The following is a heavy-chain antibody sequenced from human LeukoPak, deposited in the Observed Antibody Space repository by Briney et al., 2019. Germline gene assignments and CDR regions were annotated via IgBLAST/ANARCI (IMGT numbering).Heavy chain of an antibody. V-gene: IGHV3-48*03. J-gene: IGHJ6*02. CDR3: ARDGTTPKDNYYYGMDV. Sequence: QPGGSLRLSCAASGFTFSSHEMNWVRQAPGKGLEWVSYISSSGSPIYYADSVMGRFTVSRDNAKNSLYLQINSLRAEDTAVYYCARDGTTPKDNYYYGMDVWGQGTTVTVSS. CDR1: GFTFSSHE. D-gene: IGHD1-7*01. CDR2: ISSSGSPI.